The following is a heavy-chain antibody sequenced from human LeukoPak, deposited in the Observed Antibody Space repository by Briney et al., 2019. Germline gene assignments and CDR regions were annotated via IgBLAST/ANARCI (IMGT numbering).Heavy chain of an antibody. CDR3: ARVRTGEWNWFDP. CDR1: GFPFSSYW. Sequence: GGALRLSCAASGFPFSSYWMHWVRQAPAKGLVWVSRINSDGSRTNYPGSVKGRFTISRDNAKNTLYLQMNSLRAEDTAVYYCARVRTGEWNWFDPWGQGTLVTVSS. V-gene: IGHV3-74*01. CDR2: INSDGSRT. D-gene: IGHD7-27*01. J-gene: IGHJ5*02.